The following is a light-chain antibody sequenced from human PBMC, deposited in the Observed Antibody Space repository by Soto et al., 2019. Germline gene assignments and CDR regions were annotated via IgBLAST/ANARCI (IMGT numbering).Light chain of an antibody. J-gene: IGKJ1*01. CDR3: QHYNSYSEA. V-gene: IGKV1-5*03. CDR1: QSVSSW. Sequence: DIQMTHSPSTLSASVGDRVTITCRASQSVSSWLAWFQQKPGKAPKLLIYKASNLQSGVSSRFSGGGSGTEFTLTISSLQPDDFATYYCQHYNSYSEAFGQGTKVDI. CDR2: KAS.